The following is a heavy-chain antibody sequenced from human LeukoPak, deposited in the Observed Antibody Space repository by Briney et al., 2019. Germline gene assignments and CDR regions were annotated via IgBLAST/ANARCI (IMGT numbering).Heavy chain of an antibody. CDR3: AKAVRSMVTGGGYFDS. J-gene: IGHJ4*02. V-gene: IGHV3-23*01. CDR1: GFTFNTYA. Sequence: GGSLRLSCAASGFTFNTYAMTWVRQAPGKGLEWVSGISDSGGSTYYADSVKGRFTISRDNSKNTLYLQMNSLRAEDTAVYYCAKAVRSMVTGGGYFDSWGQGTLVTVSS. CDR2: ISDSGGST. D-gene: IGHD3-10*01.